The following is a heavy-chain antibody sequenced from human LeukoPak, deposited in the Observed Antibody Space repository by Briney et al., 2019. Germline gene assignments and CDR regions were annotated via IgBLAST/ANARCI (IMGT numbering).Heavy chain of an antibody. CDR3: ARTLAYCGGDCYSAFDY. CDR2: IYYSGST. V-gene: IGHV4-59*08. D-gene: IGHD2-21*02. J-gene: IGHJ4*02. Sequence: EASETLSLTCTVSGGSISSYYWSWIRPPPGKGLEWIGYIYYSGSTNYNPSLKSRVTISVDTSKNQFSLKLSSVTAADTAVYYCARTLAYCGGDCYSAFDYWGQETLVTVSS. CDR1: GGSISSYY.